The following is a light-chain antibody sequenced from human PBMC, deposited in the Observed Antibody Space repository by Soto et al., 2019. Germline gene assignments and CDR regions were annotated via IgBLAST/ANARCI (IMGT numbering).Light chain of an antibody. CDR2: GVN. CDR1: SRDIGGHHF. J-gene: IGLJ2*01. Sequence: QSALTQPASVSGSPGQSITISCTGTSRDIGGHHFVSWYQHHPGKPPKLLIYGVNDRPSAVSIRFSGSKAGNTASLTISRLQAEDEAYYYCSAYRDNISLHFGGGTKLTVL. CDR3: SAYRDNISLH. V-gene: IGLV2-14*01.